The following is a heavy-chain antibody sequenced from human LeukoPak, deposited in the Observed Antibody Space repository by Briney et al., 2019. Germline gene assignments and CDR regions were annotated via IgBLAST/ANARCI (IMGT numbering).Heavy chain of an antibody. CDR3: ARGRGVGATFTYYFDY. D-gene: IGHD1-26*01. J-gene: IGHJ4*02. V-gene: IGHV3-11*06. CDR2: ISNTGTYI. Sequence: GGSLRLSCAASGFTFSDYYMSWIRQAPGKGLEWVSYISNTGTYIKYADSVKGRFTNSRDNAKNSLYLQMNSLRAEDTAVYYCARGRGVGATFTYYFDYWGQGTLVTVSS. CDR1: GFTFSDYY.